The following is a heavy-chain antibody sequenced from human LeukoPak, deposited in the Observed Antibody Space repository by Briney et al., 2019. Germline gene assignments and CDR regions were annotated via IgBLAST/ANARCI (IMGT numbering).Heavy chain of an antibody. D-gene: IGHD3-22*01. Sequence: GGSLRLSCAASGFTFSSYAMSWVRQAPGKGLEWVSAISGSGGSTYYADSVKGRFTISRDNSKNTLYLQMSSLRAGDTAVYYCAKSSYYDSSGYYREYYFDYWGQGTLVTVSS. CDR2: ISGSGGST. V-gene: IGHV3-23*01. CDR3: AKSSYYDSSGYYREYYFDY. CDR1: GFTFSSYA. J-gene: IGHJ4*02.